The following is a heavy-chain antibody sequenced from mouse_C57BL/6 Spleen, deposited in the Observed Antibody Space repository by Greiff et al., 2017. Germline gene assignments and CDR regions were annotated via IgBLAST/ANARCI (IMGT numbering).Heavy chain of an antibody. Sequence: VQLQQSGAELVKPGASVQLSCKASGYTFTEYTIHWVKQRSGQGLEWIGWFYPGSGSITYNEKFKDKATLTADKSSSTVYMELSRLTSEDSAVYFCASHEEARQLKLYYFDYWGQGTTLTVSS. CDR1: GYTFTEYT. D-gene: IGHD3-2*02. CDR2: FYPGSGSI. J-gene: IGHJ2*01. V-gene: IGHV1-62-2*01. CDR3: ASHEEARQLKLYYFDY.